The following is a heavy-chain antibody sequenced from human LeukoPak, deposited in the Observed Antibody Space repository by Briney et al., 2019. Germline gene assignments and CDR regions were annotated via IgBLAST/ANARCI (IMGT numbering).Heavy chain of an antibody. D-gene: IGHD4-17*01. CDR2: IKQDGSEK. Sequence: PGGSLRLSCVASGLSFSGQWLNWVRQAPGQGLEWVANIKQDGSEKYYVDSVRGRFTISRDNAKNSLYLQMNSLRAEDTAVYYCASHYGDYSFFDYWGQGTLVTVSS. J-gene: IGHJ4*02. CDR3: ASHYGDYSFFDY. V-gene: IGHV3-7*01. CDR1: GLSFSGQW.